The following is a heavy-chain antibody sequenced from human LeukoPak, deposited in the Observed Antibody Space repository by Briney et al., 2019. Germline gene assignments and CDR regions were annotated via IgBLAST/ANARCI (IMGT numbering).Heavy chain of an antibody. D-gene: IGHD6-13*01. Sequence: GESLKISWQGSGFSFTSFWIGWVRQVPGKGLEWMGMIYPGDSETRYSPSFQGQVTISADESISTAYLQWSSLKASDTAMYYCARQGSSWSHVDYWGQGALVT. CDR2: IYPGDSET. CDR3: ARQGSSWSHVDY. J-gene: IGHJ4*02. CDR1: GFSFTSFW. V-gene: IGHV5-51*01.